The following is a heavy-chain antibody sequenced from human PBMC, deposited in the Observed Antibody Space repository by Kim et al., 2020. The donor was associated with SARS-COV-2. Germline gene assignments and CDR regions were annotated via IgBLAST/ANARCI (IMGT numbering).Heavy chain of an antibody. V-gene: IGHV1-2*02. J-gene: IGHJ4*02. Sequence: ASVKVSCKASGYTFTGYYMHWVRQAPGQGLEWMGWINPNSGGTNYAQKFQGRVTMTRDTSISTAYMELSRLRSDDTAVYYCARALYSSGWYLKWGQGTLVTVSS. D-gene: IGHD6-19*01. CDR1: GYTFTGYY. CDR3: ARALYSSGWYLK. CDR2: INPNSGGT.